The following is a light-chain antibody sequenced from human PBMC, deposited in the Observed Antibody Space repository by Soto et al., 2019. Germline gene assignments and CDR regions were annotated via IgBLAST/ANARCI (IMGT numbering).Light chain of an antibody. V-gene: IGLV1-51*02. CDR3: ATWDSSLSAGV. J-gene: IGLJ3*02. CDR2: EDE. CDR1: NSNIGNNY. Sequence: QAVVTQPPSVSAAPGQKVAISCSGSNSNIGNNYVAWFQQLPGTAPKLLIYEDEKRFSGIPARFSGSKSGSSATLGITGLQTGDEADDYCATWDSSLSAGVFGGGTQLTVL.